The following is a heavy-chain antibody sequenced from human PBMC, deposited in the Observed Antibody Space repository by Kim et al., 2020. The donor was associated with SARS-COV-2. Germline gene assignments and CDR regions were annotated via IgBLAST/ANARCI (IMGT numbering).Heavy chain of an antibody. V-gene: IGHV1-46*01. CDR1: GFPFTSHY. D-gene: IGHD1-1*01. CDR3: ARDNSMDDLSWWFDP. Sequence: ASVKVSCKASGFPFTSHYAHWVQQAPGQGLEWMALINPSGTSAAYAQRFQGRVTVTRDTSTNTDYMELSSLRSDDTAVYFCARDNSMDDLSWWFDPWGQGTLVTVSS. CDR2: INPSGTSA. J-gene: IGHJ5*02.